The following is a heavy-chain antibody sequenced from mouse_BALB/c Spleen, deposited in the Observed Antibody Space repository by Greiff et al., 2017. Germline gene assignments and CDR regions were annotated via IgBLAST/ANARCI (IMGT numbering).Heavy chain of an antibody. J-gene: IGHJ2*01. V-gene: IGHV5-6-3*01. CDR2: INSNGGST. CDR1: GFTFSSYG. Sequence: EVKLMESGGGLVQPGGSLKLSCAASGFTFSSYGMSWVRQTPDKRLELVATINSNGGSTYYPDSVKGRFTISRDNAKNTLYLQMSSLKSEDTAMYYCARSYGPFDYWGQGTTLTVSS. D-gene: IGHD1-1*01. CDR3: ARSYGPFDY.